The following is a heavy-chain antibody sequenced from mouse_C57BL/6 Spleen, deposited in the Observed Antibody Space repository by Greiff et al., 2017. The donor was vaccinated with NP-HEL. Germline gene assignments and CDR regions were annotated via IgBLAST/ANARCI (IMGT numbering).Heavy chain of an antibody. CDR1: GFTFNTYA. J-gene: IGHJ1*03. Sequence: DVQLQESGGGLVQPKGSLKLSCAASGFTFNTYAMHWVRQAPGKGLEWVARIRSKSSNYATYYTDSVKNRFTISRDDSQSMLYLQINNLKTEDTAMYDGVSSDGSSYDWYFDVWGTGTTVTVSS. CDR3: VSSDGSSYDWYFDV. V-gene: IGHV10-3*01. D-gene: IGHD1-1*01. CDR2: IRSKSSNYAT.